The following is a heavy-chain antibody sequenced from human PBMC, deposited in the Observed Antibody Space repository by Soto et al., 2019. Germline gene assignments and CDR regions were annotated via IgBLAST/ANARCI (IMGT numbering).Heavy chain of an antibody. Sequence: QVQLVQSGAEVKKPGSSVKVSCKASGGTFSSYTISWVRQAPGQGLEWMGRIIPILGIANYAQKFQGRVTITADKSTSTAYMELSSLRSEDTAVYYRARAGYSYGLVAFDIWGQGTMVTVSS. CDR3: ARAGYSYGLVAFDI. CDR1: GGTFSSYT. CDR2: IIPILGIA. J-gene: IGHJ3*02. D-gene: IGHD5-18*01. V-gene: IGHV1-69*02.